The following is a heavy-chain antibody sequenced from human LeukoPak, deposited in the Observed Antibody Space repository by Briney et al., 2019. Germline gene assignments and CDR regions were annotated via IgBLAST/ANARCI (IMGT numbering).Heavy chain of an antibody. D-gene: IGHD4-17*01. CDR3: ARDPNGDYLGAFDF. Sequence: GGSLRLSCAASGFTFSNYGMNWVRQAPGKGLEWLSYISSSSSTVYYAASVRGRFTISRDNAKNTLYLQMNYLRVEDTAVYYCARDPNGDYLGAFDFWGQGTLVTVSS. J-gene: IGHJ3*01. CDR2: ISSSSSTV. V-gene: IGHV3-48*01. CDR1: GFTFSNYG.